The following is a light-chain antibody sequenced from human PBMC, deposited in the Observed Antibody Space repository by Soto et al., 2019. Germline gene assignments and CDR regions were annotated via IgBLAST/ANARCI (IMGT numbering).Light chain of an antibody. J-gene: IGKJ4*01. CDR1: QSISSW. V-gene: IGKV1-5*03. Sequence: DIQMTQSPSILSASVGDRVTITCRASQSISSWLAWYQQKPGKAPNLLIHKASHLESGVPSRFSGSGSGTEFTLTISSLEPEDVAVYYCQQRSNWPLTFGGGTRVEI. CDR2: KAS. CDR3: QQRSNWPLT.